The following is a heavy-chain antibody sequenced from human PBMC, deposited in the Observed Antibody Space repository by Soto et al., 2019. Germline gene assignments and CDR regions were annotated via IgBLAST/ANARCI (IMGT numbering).Heavy chain of an antibody. V-gene: IGHV3-30*04. J-gene: IGHJ6*03. CDR1: GFTFSSYA. Sequence: GGSLRLSCAASGFTFSSYAMHWVRQAPGKGLEWVAVISYDGSNKYYADSVKGRFTISRDNSKNTLYLQMNSLRAEDTAVYYCARDGVGATYYYYYYYMDVWGKGTTVTVSS. CDR3: ARDGVGATYYYYYYYMDV. CDR2: ISYDGSNK. D-gene: IGHD1-26*01.